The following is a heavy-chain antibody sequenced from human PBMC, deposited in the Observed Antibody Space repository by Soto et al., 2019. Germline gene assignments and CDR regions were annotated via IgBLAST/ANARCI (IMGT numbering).Heavy chain of an antibody. D-gene: IGHD6-19*01. CDR2: INPYNAKT. CDR1: GYTFTNYG. J-gene: IGHJ4*02. V-gene: IGHV1-18*01. CDR3: ARGSDSLGW. Sequence: QVQLVQSGAEVKKPGASVKVSCKASGYTFTNYGITWVRQAPGQGLERMGWINPYNAKTNSAQKFQGGVSMTTDTSSSTAYMEVLSLRSDDTASYYCARGSDSLGWWGQGTLVTVSS.